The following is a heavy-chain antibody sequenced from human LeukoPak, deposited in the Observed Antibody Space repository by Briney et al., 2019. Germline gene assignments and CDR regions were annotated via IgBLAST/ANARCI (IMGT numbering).Heavy chain of an antibody. V-gene: IGHV1-18*04. CDR3: ARVFRGGAFDI. CDR2: ISAYNGNT. D-gene: IGHD3-10*01. Sequence: ASVKVSCKASAYTFTSYGISWVRRAPGQGLEWMGWISAYNGNTNFAEKLQGRVTMTTDTSTSTAYMELRSLRCDDTGVYYCARVFRGGAFDIWGQGTMVTVSS. CDR1: AYTFTSYG. J-gene: IGHJ3*02.